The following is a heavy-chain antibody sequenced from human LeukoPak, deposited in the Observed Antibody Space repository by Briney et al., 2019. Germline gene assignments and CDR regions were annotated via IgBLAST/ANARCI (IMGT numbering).Heavy chain of an antibody. V-gene: IGHV3-33*08. Sequence: PGGSLRLSCAASGFTFSSYAMHWVRQAPGKGLEWVAVIWYDGSNKYYADSVKGRFTISRDNSKNTLYLQMNSLRAEDTAVYYCARPRKNDIRVMDVWGQGTTVTVSS. CDR2: IWYDGSNK. J-gene: IGHJ6*02. D-gene: IGHD3-22*01. CDR3: ARPRKNDIRVMDV. CDR1: GFTFSSYA.